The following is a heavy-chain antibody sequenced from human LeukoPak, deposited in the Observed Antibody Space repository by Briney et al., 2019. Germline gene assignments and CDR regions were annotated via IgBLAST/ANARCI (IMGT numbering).Heavy chain of an antibody. CDR3: ARVPRYCSSTSCRYFDI. Sequence: ASVRVSYRASGYTFTVYYMHWVRQAPGQGLEGVGWINPKSGGTNYAQKFQGRGTMTRDTSISTAYMELSRLRSDDTAVYYCARVPRYCSSTSCRYFDIWGQGTMVTVSS. D-gene: IGHD2-2*01. J-gene: IGHJ3*02. CDR1: GYTFTVYY. CDR2: INPKSGGT. V-gene: IGHV1-2*02.